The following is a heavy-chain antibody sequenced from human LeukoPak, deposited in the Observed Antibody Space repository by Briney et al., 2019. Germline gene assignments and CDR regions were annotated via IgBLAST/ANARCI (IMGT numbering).Heavy chain of an antibody. D-gene: IGHD3-16*02. CDR3: ARAPARYTRYYFDY. J-gene: IGHJ4*02. Sequence: GASVKVSCKASGGTFSSYAISWVRQAPEQGLEWMGGIIPTFGTANYAQKFQGRVTITADESTSTAYMELSSLRSEDTAVYYCARAPARYTRYYFDYWGQGTLVTVSS. CDR2: IIPTFGTA. V-gene: IGHV1-69*13. CDR1: GGTFSSYA.